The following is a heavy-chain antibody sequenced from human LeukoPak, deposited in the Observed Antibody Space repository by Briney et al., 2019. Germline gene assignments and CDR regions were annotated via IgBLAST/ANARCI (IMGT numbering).Heavy chain of an antibody. CDR2: IYPGDSST. Sequence: GESLKISCKASGYSFTNYWIGWVRQMPGKGLEWMGIIYPGDSSTRYGPSFQDQVLISADKSVSTTYLHWGSLQASDTAMYFCARRGSSTSDAVDIWGQGTMVTVS. V-gene: IGHV5-51*01. J-gene: IGHJ3*02. D-gene: IGHD3-10*01. CDR3: ARRGSSTSDAVDI. CDR1: GYSFTNYW.